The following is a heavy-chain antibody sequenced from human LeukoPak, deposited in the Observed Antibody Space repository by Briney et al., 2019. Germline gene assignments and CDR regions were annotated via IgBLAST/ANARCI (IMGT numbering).Heavy chain of an antibody. CDR3: ATDTSGYHNG. Sequence: GSLRLSCAASGFTVSKTYMSWVRPAPGKGLEWVSVIYSDGNTYYADSVKGRFTISRDNSKNTLYLEMNSLRAEDTAVYYCATDTSGYHNGWGQGTLVTVSS. J-gene: IGHJ4*02. D-gene: IGHD5-12*01. CDR2: IYSDGNT. V-gene: IGHV3-53*01. CDR1: GFTVSKTY.